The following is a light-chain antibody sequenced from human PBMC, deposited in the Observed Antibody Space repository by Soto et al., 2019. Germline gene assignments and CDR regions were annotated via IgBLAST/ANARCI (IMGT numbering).Light chain of an antibody. V-gene: IGKV3-11*01. CDR3: QQRTNWPDT. CDR2: ASY. Sequence: EIVLTRSPATLSLSPGERATLSCRASQSIGSSLAWYQQKPGQAPRILIYASYNRDTGIPARFSGSGSGTDFTLTISRLEPEDFEVYYCQQRTNWPDTFGQGTRLEIK. CDR1: QSIGSS. J-gene: IGKJ5*01.